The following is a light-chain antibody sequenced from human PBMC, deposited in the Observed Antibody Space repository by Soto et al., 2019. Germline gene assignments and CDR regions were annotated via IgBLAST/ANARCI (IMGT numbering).Light chain of an antibody. CDR3: GTWRGSLSAVV. CDR2: DNY. Sequence: QSVLTQPPSVSAAPGQKVTISCSGSNSNLENDYIFWYQQFPGTAPKLLIYDNYKRPSGIPDRFSASKSATSVTLAITGLQTGDEADYYCGTWRGSLSAVVFGGGTQLTVL. J-gene: IGLJ7*01. V-gene: IGLV1-51*01. CDR1: NSNLENDY.